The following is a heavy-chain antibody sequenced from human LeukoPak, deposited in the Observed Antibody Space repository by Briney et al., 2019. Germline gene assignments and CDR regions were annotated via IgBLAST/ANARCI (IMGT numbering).Heavy chain of an antibody. D-gene: IGHD4-23*01. V-gene: IGHV1-8*03. CDR2: INPNSGNT. CDR3: ARGERGGDAFDI. J-gene: IGHJ3*02. Sequence: ASVKVSCKASGYTFTGYYMHWVRQAPGQGLEWMGWINPNSGNTGYAQKFQGRVTITRNTSISTAYMELSSLRSEDTAVYYCARGERGGDAFDIWGQGTMVTVSS. CDR1: GYTFTGYY.